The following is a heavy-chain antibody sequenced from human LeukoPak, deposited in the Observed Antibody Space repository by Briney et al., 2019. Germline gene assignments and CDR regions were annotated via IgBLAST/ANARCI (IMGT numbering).Heavy chain of an antibody. CDR3: ARWRLSGSSKFYYYYMDV. J-gene: IGHJ6*03. CDR2: ISSTSSYI. Sequence: GGSLRLSCAASGFTFSSYSMNWVRQAPGKGLEWVSSISSTSSYIYYADSVKGRFTISRDNAKNSLYLQMNSLRAEDTAVYYCARWRLSGSSKFYYYYMDVWGKGTTVTVSS. D-gene: IGHD1-26*01. CDR1: GFTFSSYS. V-gene: IGHV3-21*01.